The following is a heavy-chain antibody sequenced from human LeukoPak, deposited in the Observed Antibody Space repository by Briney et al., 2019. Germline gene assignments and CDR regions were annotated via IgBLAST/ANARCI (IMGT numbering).Heavy chain of an antibody. J-gene: IGHJ4*02. Sequence: GGSLRLSCAASGFTFSSYAMSRVRQAPGKGLEWVSAISGSGGSTYYADSVKGRFTISRDNSKNTLYLQMNSLRAEDTAVYYCAKDMIRYFDPLDYWGQGTLVTVSS. D-gene: IGHD3-9*01. CDR3: AKDMIRYFDPLDY. CDR2: ISGSGGST. V-gene: IGHV3-23*01. CDR1: GFTFSSYA.